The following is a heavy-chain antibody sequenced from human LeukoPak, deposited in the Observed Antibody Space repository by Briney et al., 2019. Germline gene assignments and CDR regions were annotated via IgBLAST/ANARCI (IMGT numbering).Heavy chain of an antibody. CDR3: ARAHGRRYYYGFDY. CDR2: IYSGGNT. D-gene: IGHD3-22*01. V-gene: IGHV3-66*01. Sequence: GGSLRLSCAASGFTVSSNYMSWVRQAPGKGLEWVSVIYSGGNTYYADSVQGRFTMSRENPKNTLYLQMNSLRAEDTAVYYCARAHGRRYYYGFDYWGQGTLVTVSS. CDR1: GFTVSSNY. J-gene: IGHJ4*02.